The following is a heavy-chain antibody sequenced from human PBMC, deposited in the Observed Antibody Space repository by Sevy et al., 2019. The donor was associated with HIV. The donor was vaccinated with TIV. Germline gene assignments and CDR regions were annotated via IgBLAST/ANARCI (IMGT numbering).Heavy chain of an antibody. CDR3: AKALNPALESMIEVIFRTLKGFDV. J-gene: IGHJ3*01. CDR2: IIAPVVGT. D-gene: IGHD3-22*01. V-gene: IGHV3-23*01. Sequence: GGSLRPSCEASGLTFNPHAMNWFRKAPGKGLEWASGIIAPVVGTYYQDPVKGRFTVSRDNSQNTLYLQMNSLRADDTAIYYCAKALNPALESMIEVIFRTLKGFDVWGQGTMVTVSS. CDR1: GLTFNPHA.